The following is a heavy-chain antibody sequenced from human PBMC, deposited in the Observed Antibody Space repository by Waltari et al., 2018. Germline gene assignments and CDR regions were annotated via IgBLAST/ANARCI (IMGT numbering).Heavy chain of an antibody. CDR1: GVSFRHYW. D-gene: IGHD3-10*01. CDR2: IDMDGTPK. CDR3: ARDNRGSIDY. V-gene: IGHV3-74*01. Sequence: EVQLVESGGGLVEPGGSLRLSCTASGVSFRHYWMHWVRQAPGRGLESVSLIDMDGTPKFYADSVKGRFTISRDNPRDTLYLQMNSLRPEDTAVYYCARDNRGSIDYWGQGALVTVSS. J-gene: IGHJ4*02.